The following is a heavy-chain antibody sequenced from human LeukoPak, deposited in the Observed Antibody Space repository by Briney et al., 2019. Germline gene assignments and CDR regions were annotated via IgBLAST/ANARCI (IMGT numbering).Heavy chain of an antibody. CDR3: ARVGRLLWFGELFRWFDP. J-gene: IGHJ5*02. CDR1: GYTFTNYG. V-gene: IGHV1-18*01. Sequence: GASVKVSCKASGYTFTNYGISWVRQAPGQGLGWMGWISAYNGNTNYAQKLQGRVTMTTDTSTSTAYMELRSLRSDDTAVYYCARVGRLLWFGELFRWFDPWGQGTLVTVSS. CDR2: ISAYNGNT. D-gene: IGHD3-10*01.